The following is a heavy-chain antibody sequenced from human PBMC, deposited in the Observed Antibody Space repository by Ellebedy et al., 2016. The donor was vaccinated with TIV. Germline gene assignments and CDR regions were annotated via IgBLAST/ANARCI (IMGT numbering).Heavy chain of an antibody. V-gene: IGHV5-10-1*01. CDR1: GYSFTSYW. D-gene: IGHD5-18*01. Sequence: KVSCXGSGYSFTSYWISWVRQMPGKGLEWMGRIDPSDSYTNYSPSFQGHVTISADKSISTAYLRWSSLKASDTAMYYCARGSDTANDYWGQGTLVTVSS. CDR2: IDPSDSYT. CDR3: ARGSDTANDY. J-gene: IGHJ4*02.